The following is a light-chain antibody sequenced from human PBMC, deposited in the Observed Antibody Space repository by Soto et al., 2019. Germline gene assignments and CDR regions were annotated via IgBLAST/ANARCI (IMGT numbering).Light chain of an antibody. CDR2: TAS. CDR3: QQYYTNSQAS. V-gene: IGKV1-5*03. Sequence: DVQMTQSPSTLSASVGDRVTITCRASQNIDNWLAWYQQKLGKAPKLLIYTASSLETGVPSRFSGSVSGTEFSLTISNLEPDDFATYHCQQYYTNSQASFGQGTKV. J-gene: IGKJ1*01. CDR1: QNIDNW.